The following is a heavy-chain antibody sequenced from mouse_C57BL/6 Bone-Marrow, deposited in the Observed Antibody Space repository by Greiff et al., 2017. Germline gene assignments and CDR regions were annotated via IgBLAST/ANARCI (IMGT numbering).Heavy chain of an antibody. CDR2: IYPRSGNT. CDR1: GYTFTSYG. D-gene: IGHD1-1*01. V-gene: IGHV1-81*01. J-gene: IGHJ1*03. CDR3: ASCLYYYGSSYYYWYFDV. Sequence: QVQLQQPGAELARPGASVKLSCKASGYTFTSYGISWVKQRTGQGLEWIGEIYPRSGNTYSNEKFKGKATLTADKSSSTAYMELRSLTSEDSAVXVCASCLYYYGSSYYYWYFDVWGTGTTVTVSS.